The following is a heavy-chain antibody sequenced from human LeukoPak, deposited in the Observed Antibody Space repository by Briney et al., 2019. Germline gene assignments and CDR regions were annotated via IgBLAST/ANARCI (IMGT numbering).Heavy chain of an antibody. CDR1: GFTFSDYA. V-gene: IGHV3-23*01. Sequence: GGSLRLSCAASGFTFSDYAMTWVRQAPGKGLEWVSAISGSGGSTYYADSVKGRFTISRDNSKNTLYLQMNSLRAEDTAVYSCAKGRDYYYYYYMDVWGKGTTVTVSS. CDR3: AKGRDYYYYYYMDV. CDR2: ISGSGGST. J-gene: IGHJ6*03.